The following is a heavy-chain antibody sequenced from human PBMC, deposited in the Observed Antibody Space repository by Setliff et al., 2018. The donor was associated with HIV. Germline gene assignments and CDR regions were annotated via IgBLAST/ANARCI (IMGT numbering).Heavy chain of an antibody. CDR1: GGSSNTGHYY. D-gene: IGHD3-10*01. CDR3: ARDRYAGEIDN. J-gene: IGHJ4*02. V-gene: IGHV4-31*03. CDR2: IYYTGST. Sequence: SETLSLTCTVSGGSSNTGHYYWSWIRQHPGKGLEWIGYIYYTGSTYYNPSLKSRVTISIDTSNNQFSLNLSSVTAADTAVYYCARDRYAGEIDNWGQGTLVTVSS.